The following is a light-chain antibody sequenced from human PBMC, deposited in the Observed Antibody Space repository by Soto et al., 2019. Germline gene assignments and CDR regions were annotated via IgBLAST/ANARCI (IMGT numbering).Light chain of an antibody. CDR3: LQHNNFPHT. J-gene: IGKJ2*01. V-gene: IGKV1-17*02. CDR1: QGIRNG. Sequence: DIQMTQSPPSLSASVGDSSTITFRAIQGIRNGLGWFQQKPGTAPKRLIYAASNLETGVPSRFSGSGSGTEFTLTITNLQPEDFATYYCLQHNNFPHTFVQGTKLEIK. CDR2: AAS.